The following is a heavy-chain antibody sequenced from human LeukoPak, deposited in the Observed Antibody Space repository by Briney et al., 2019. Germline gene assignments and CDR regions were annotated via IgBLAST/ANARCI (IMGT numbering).Heavy chain of an antibody. D-gene: IGHD5-12*01. CDR2: INHSGST. CDR3: ARTLRQNYYYYYYMDV. Sequence: SETLSLTCAVYGGSFSGYYWSWIRQPPGKGLEWIGEINHSGSTNYNPSLKSRVTISVDTSKNQFSLKLSSVTAADTAVYYCARTLRQNYYYYYYMDVWGKGTTVTVSS. CDR1: GGSFSGYY. V-gene: IGHV4-34*01. J-gene: IGHJ6*03.